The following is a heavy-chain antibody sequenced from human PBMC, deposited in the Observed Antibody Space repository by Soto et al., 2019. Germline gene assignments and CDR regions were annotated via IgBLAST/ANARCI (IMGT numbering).Heavy chain of an antibody. J-gene: IGHJ5*02. Sequence: GGSLRLSCAASGFTFSSYAMHRVRQAPGKGLAWVAVISYDGSKKYYADSVKGRFTISRDNSKNTLYLQMNSLRPEDTAVYYCVKVSTFYDILTGYYSTNFFDPWGQGTLVTVSS. CDR1: GFTFSSYA. D-gene: IGHD3-9*01. V-gene: IGHV3-30*14. CDR2: ISYDGSKK. CDR3: VKVSTFYDILTGYYSTNFFDP.